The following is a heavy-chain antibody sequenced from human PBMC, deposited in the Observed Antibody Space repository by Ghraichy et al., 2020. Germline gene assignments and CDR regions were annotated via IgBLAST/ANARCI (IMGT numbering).Heavy chain of an antibody. V-gene: IGHV1-8*01. Sequence: ASVKVSCKASGYTFSSYDIYWVRQATGQGRGLEWMGWIHPNGNTAYAHKFQVRVTMTRSTSTSTAYVELNSLRSEDTAVYYCARGYSRMTAFDMWGQGTMVTVTS. CDR2: IHPNGNT. D-gene: IGHD4-11*01. J-gene: IGHJ3*02. CDR3: ARGYSRMTAFDM. CDR1: GYTFSSYD.